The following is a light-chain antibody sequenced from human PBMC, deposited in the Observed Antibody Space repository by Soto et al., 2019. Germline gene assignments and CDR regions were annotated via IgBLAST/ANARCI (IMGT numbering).Light chain of an antibody. CDR1: SSDIGAYNL. CDR3: ASLTATNFV. J-gene: IGLJ1*01. V-gene: IGLV2-14*01. CDR2: EVS. Sequence: QSALTQPASLSGSPGQSVTISCTGTSSDIGAYNLVSWYQHHPDKAPKLMISEVSNRPSGVSDRFSGSKSGNTASLTISGLQSEDEADYYCASLTATNFVFATGTKVTVL.